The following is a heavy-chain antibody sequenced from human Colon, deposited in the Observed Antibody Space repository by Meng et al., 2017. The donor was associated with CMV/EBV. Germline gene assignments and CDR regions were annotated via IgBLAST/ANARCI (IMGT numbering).Heavy chain of an antibody. CDR2: LQTAGST. CDR1: GFTVSGNY. D-gene: IGHD5-18*01. Sequence: GGSLRLSCAVSGFTVSGNYMAWVRQAPGKGLEWVSVLQTAGSTYYADAVKGQFIISRDNSKNAVYLQMNRMTAEDTAVYYCARVGADTALAFDHWGQGTLVTVSS. J-gene: IGHJ4*02. V-gene: IGHV3-53*01. CDR3: ARVGADTALAFDH.